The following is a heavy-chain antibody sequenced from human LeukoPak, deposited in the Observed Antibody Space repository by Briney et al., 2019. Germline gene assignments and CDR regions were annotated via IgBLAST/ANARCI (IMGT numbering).Heavy chain of an antibody. CDR2: ISAYNGNT. CDR3: ARKYSGYDYYFDY. D-gene: IGHD5-12*01. J-gene: IGHJ4*02. CDR1: GGTFSSYA. Sequence: ASVKVSCKASGGTFSSYAISWVRQAPGQGLEWMGWISAYNGNTNYAQKLQGRVTMTTDTSTSTAYMELRSLRSDDTAVYYCARKYSGYDYYFDYWGQGTLVTVSS. V-gene: IGHV1-18*01.